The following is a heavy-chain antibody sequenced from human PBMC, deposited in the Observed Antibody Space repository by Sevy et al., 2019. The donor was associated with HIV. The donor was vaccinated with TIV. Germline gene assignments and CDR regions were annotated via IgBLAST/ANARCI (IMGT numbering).Heavy chain of an antibody. V-gene: IGHV3-48*01. J-gene: IGHJ4*02. CDR2: ISDSSATI. D-gene: IGHD5-12*01. CDR1: GFTYS. Sequence: GGSLRLSCVASGFTYSMNWVRQAPGKGLEWVSYISDSSATIHYAESVKGRFTISRDNAKNSLYLQMNTLRAEDTAVYYCASQRGGYERLYYFDSWGQGTLVTVS. CDR3: ASQRGGYERLYYFDS.